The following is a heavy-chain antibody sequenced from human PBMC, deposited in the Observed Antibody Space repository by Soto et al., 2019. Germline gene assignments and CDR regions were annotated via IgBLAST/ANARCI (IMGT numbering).Heavy chain of an antibody. CDR1: GYTFTGYY. V-gene: IGHV1-2*04. Sequence: ASVKVSCKASGYTFTGYYMHWVRQAPGQGLEWMGWINPNSGGTNYAQKVQGWVTMTRDTSISTAYMELSRLRSDDTAVYYCARGDHYDSSGLKGYGMDVWGQGTTVTVSS. D-gene: IGHD3-22*01. CDR2: INPNSGGT. J-gene: IGHJ6*02. CDR3: ARGDHYDSSGLKGYGMDV.